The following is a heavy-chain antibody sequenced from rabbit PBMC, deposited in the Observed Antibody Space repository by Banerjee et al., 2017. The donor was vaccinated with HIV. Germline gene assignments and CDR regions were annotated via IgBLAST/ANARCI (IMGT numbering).Heavy chain of an antibody. Sequence: QSLEESGGDLVKPGASLTLTCTASGIDFSSRYYMCWVRQAPGKGLEWIACIYISSGGSTYYASWAKGRFTISKTSSTTVTLQMTSLTAADTAIYFCARARDHSGWGLGLWGPGTLVTVS. V-gene: IGHV1S40*01. CDR1: GIDFSSRYY. CDR3: ARARDHSGWGLGL. J-gene: IGHJ4*01. D-gene: IGHD4-1*01. CDR2: IYISSGGST.